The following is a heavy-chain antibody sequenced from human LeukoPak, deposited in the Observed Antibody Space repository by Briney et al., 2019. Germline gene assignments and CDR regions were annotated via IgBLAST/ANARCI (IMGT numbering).Heavy chain of an antibody. CDR2: INHSGST. D-gene: IGHD2-2*01. Sequence: PSETLSLTCAVYGGSFSGYYWSWIRQPPGKGLEWIGEINHSGSTNYNPSLKSRVTISVDTSKNQFSLRLRSVTAADTALYYCARSLVPDAPQYNWFDPWGQGTLVTVSS. CDR1: GGSFSGYY. J-gene: IGHJ5*02. V-gene: IGHV4-34*01. CDR3: ARSLVPDAPQYNWFDP.